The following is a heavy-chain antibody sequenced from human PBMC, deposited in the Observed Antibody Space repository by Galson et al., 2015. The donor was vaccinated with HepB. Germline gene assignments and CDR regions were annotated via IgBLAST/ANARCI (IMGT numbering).Heavy chain of an antibody. Sequence: SLRLSCAASGFTFSSYAMHWVRQAPGKGLEYVSAISSNGGSTYYADSVKGRFTISRDDSKNTLYLQMSSLRAEDTAVYYCTTYYYDSSGYYYFDYWGQGTLVTVSS. D-gene: IGHD3-22*01. J-gene: IGHJ4*02. CDR1: GFTFSSYA. V-gene: IGHV3-64D*06. CDR3: TTYYYDSSGYYYFDY. CDR2: ISSNGGST.